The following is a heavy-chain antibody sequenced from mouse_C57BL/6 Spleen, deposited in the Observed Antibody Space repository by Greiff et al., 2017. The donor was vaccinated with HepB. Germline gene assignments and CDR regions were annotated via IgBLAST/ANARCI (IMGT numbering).Heavy chain of an antibody. V-gene: IGHV1-76*01. D-gene: IGHD4-1*01. J-gene: IGHJ3*01. CDR2: IYPGSGNT. CDR1: GYTFTDYY. Sequence: VQLQQSGAELVRPGASVKLSCKASGYTFTDYYINWVKQRPGQGLEWIARIYPGSGNTYYNEKFKGKATLTAEKSSSTAYMQLSSLTSEDSAVYFCARGDWKGFAYWGQGTLVTVSA. CDR3: ARGDWKGFAY.